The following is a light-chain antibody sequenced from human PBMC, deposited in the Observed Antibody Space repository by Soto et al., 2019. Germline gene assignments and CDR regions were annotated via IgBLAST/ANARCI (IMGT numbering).Light chain of an antibody. CDR3: AAWDDNLNAYV. J-gene: IGLJ6*01. Sequence: QSVLTQPPSASGTPGQRITISCSGSSSNIGSHTVNWHQQVPGTAPKLLIYIGDQRASGVSDRFSGSKSGTSASLAISGLRSDDEADYYCAAWDDNLNAYVFGSGTQLTVL. V-gene: IGLV1-44*01. CDR2: IGD. CDR1: SSNIGSHT.